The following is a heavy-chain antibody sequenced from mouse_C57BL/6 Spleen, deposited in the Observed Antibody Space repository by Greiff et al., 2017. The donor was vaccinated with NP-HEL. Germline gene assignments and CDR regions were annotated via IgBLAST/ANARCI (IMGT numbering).Heavy chain of an antibody. V-gene: IGHV5-17*01. CDR3: ARESYYGNYEGVYYAMDY. Sequence: VQLKESGGGLVKPGGSLKLSCAASGFTFSDYGMHWVRQAPEKGLEWVAYISSGSSTIYYADTVKGRFTISRDNAKNTLFLQMTSLRSEDTAMYYCARESYYGNYEGVYYAMDYWGQGTSVTVAS. J-gene: IGHJ4*01. D-gene: IGHD2-1*01. CDR1: GFTFSDYG. CDR2: ISSGSSTI.